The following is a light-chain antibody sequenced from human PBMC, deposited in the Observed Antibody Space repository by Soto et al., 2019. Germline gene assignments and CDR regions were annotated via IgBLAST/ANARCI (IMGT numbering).Light chain of an antibody. CDR3: HRYSSWQT. Sequence: EIVMTQSPATLSVSPGERATLSCRASQSVSNSLAWYQQKPGQAPRLLIYGASTRATGVPARFSGSGSGTEFTLTISGLQSEDFALYYCHRYSSWQTFGKGTKVEI. CDR2: GAS. V-gene: IGKV3-15*01. CDR1: QSVSNS. J-gene: IGKJ1*01.